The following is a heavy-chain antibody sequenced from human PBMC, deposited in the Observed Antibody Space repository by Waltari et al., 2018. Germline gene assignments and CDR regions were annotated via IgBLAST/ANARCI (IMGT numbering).Heavy chain of an antibody. D-gene: IGHD2-21*01. CDR3: ATDRWRCGCDCPKYNWFDP. CDR1: GYTFNDYT. CDR2: VDPEDGET. J-gene: IGHJ5*02. V-gene: IGHV1-69-2*01. Sequence: EVQLVQSGAEVKKPGATVKIYCKVSGYTFNDYTMHRGQQVPGKRLEWMGLVDPEDGETIYAEKFQGRVTITADTSTDTAYMELSSLRSEETAVYYCATDRWRCGCDCPKYNWFDPWGQGTLVTVSS.